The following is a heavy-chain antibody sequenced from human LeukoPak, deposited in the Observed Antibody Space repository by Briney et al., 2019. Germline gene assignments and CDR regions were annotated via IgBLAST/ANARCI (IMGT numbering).Heavy chain of an antibody. V-gene: IGHV1-46*01. J-gene: IGHJ4*02. Sequence: ASVKVSCKASGYTFTSYYMHWVRQAPGQGLEWMGIINPSGGSTSYAQKFQGRVTMTRDTSTSTVYMELSSLRSEDTAVYCCAITPTVTTPFDYWGQGTLVTVSS. CDR3: AITPTVTTPFDY. CDR1: GYTFTSYY. D-gene: IGHD4-11*01. CDR2: INPSGGST.